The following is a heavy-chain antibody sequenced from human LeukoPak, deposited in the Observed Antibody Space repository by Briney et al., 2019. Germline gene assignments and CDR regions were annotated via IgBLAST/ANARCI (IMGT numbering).Heavy chain of an antibody. CDR2: IWYDGSNK. J-gene: IGHJ4*02. CDR3: ARDRAVAENFDY. Sequence: PGGSLRLSCAASGFTFSSYGMHWVRQAPGKGLEWVADIWYDGSNKYYADSVKGRFTISRDNSKNTLYLQMNSLRAEDTAVYYCARDRAVAENFDYWGQGTLVTVSS. D-gene: IGHD6-19*01. V-gene: IGHV3-33*01. CDR1: GFTFSSYG.